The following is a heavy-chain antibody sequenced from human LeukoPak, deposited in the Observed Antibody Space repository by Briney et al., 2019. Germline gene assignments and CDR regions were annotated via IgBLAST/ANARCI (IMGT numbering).Heavy chain of an antibody. J-gene: IGHJ4*02. V-gene: IGHV1-18*01. CDR2: ISAYNGNT. Sequence: SVKVSYMASRYTLPRYGIIWVLQAPGHGLEWMGWISAYNGNTNYAQKLQGRVTMTTDTSTSTAYMELRSLRSDDTAVYYCARDPTFLEWTYDYWGQGTLVTVSS. CDR1: RYTLPRYG. D-gene: IGHD3-3*01. CDR3: ARDPTFLEWTYDY.